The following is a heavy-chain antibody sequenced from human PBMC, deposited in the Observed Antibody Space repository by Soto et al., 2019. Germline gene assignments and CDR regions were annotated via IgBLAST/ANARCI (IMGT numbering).Heavy chain of an antibody. J-gene: IGHJ4*02. CDR1: GYSFTNQW. CDR2: IYPDDSDT. Sequence: PGESLKISCKGSGYSFTNQWIGWVRQMPGKGLEWLGIIYPDDSDTKYSPSFQGQVTISADKSISSAYLQWSSLKASDTAVYYCARLAPGTNYPFDYWGQGTLVTVSS. CDR3: ARLAPGTNYPFDY. D-gene: IGHD1-1*01. V-gene: IGHV5-51*01.